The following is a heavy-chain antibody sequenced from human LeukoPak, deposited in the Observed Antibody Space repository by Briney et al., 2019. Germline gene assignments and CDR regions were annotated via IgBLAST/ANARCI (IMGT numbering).Heavy chain of an antibody. Sequence: SGGSLRLSCAASGFTFSSYAMSWVRQATGKGLEWVSAISGSGDRTYYADSVKGRFTISRDNSNNMLYLQMNSLRAEDTAVYYCAKESAYSGVRRQYYFDYWGQGTLVTVAS. CDR2: ISGSGDRT. CDR1: GFTFSSYA. D-gene: IGHD6-19*01. J-gene: IGHJ4*02. CDR3: AKESAYSGVRRQYYFDY. V-gene: IGHV3-23*01.